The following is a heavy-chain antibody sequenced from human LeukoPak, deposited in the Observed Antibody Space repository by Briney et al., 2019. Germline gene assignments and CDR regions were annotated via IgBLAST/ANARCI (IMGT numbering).Heavy chain of an antibody. V-gene: IGHV3-11*01. J-gene: IGHJ6*04. CDR1: GFTFSSYW. CDR2: ISRSGSTI. Sequence: GGSLRLSCAASGFTFSSYWMSWIRQAPGKGLEWVSYISRSGSTIYYADSVKGRFTISRDNAKNSLYLQMNSLRAEDTAVYYCAREVAASGYSVWGKGTTVTISS. D-gene: IGHD2-15*01. CDR3: AREVAASGYSV.